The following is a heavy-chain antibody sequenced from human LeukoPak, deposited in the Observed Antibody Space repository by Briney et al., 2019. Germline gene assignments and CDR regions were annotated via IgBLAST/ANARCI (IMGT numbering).Heavy chain of an antibody. Sequence: PSETLSLTCAVYGGSFSGYYWSWIRQPPGKGLEWIGEINHSGSTNYNPSLKGRVTISVDTSKNQFSLKLSSVTAADTAVYYCASMGYFDWSSPFDYWGQGTLVTVSS. CDR2: INHSGST. CDR3: ASMGYFDWSSPFDY. J-gene: IGHJ4*02. V-gene: IGHV4-34*01. CDR1: GGSFSGYY. D-gene: IGHD3-9*01.